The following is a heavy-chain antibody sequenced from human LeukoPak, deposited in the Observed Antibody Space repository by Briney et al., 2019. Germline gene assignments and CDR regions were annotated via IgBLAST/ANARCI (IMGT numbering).Heavy chain of an antibody. CDR3: ARDPYYYDSSGYHDDY. J-gene: IGHJ4*02. CDR2: INPSGGST. D-gene: IGHD3-22*01. V-gene: IGHV1-46*01. Sequence: GASVKVSCKASGYTFTSFYMQWVRQAPGQGLEWMGIINPSGGSTNYAQKFQGRVSMTRDTSTSTVYMELSSLRSEDTAVYYCARDPYYYDSSGYHDDYWGQGTLVTVSS. CDR1: GYTFTSFY.